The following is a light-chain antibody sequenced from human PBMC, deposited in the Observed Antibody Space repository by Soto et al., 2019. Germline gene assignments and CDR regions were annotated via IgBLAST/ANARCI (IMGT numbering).Light chain of an antibody. CDR1: SSDVGGYNN. J-gene: IGLJ1*01. CDR3: CSFTGSTTSV. Sequence: QSALTQPASVSGSPGQAITISCTGTSSDVGGYNNVCWYQQHPGQAPKLIIYDVSNRPSGVVNRFSGSKSGNTASLTISGLQEADEADDYYCSFTGSTTSVFGSGTKLTVL. CDR2: DVS. V-gene: IGLV2-14*01.